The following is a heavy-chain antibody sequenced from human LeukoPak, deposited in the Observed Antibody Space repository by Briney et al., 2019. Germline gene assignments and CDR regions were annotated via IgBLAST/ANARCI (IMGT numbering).Heavy chain of an antibody. CDR2: ISYDGSNK. V-gene: IGHV3-30*04. CDR1: GFTFSSYA. CDR3: ARDQGYYDSSGYYFGWFDP. Sequence: PGRSLRLSCAASGFTFSSYAMHWVRQAPGKGLEWVAVISYDGSNKYYADSVKGRFTISRDNSKNTLYLQMNSLRAEDTAVYYCARDQGYYDSSGYYFGWFDPWGQGTLVTVSS. D-gene: IGHD3-22*01. J-gene: IGHJ5*02.